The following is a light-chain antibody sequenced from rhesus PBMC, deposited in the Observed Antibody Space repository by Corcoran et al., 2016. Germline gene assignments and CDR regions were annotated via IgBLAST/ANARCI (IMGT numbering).Light chain of an antibody. Sequence: EIVMTQSPATLSLSPGERATLSCRASQSVSSSLAWYQQKPGQAPKLRNYGASSRGTGMPDRFSGSGSGTDVTLTISSLEPEDVGVYYCQQDYSWPPLTFGGGTKVELK. V-gene: IGKV3-42*01. CDR3: QQDYSWPPLT. J-gene: IGKJ4*01. CDR1: QSVSSS. CDR2: GAS.